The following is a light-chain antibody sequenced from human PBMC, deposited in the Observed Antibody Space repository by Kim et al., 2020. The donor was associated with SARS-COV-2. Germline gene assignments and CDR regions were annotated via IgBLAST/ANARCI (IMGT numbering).Light chain of an antibody. J-gene: IGLJ1*01. V-gene: IGLV2-11*01. CDR2: DVS. Sequence: QSVTISCTGTSSDVGGYNYVSWYQQHPGKAPTLMIYDVSKRPSGVPDRFSGSKSGNTASLTISGLQAEDEADYYCCSYAGSYTNVFGTGTKVTVL. CDR1: SSDVGGYNY. CDR3: CSYAGSYTNV.